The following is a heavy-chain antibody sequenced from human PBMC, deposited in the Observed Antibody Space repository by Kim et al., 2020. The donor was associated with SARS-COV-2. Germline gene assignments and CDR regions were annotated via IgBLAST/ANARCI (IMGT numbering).Heavy chain of an antibody. J-gene: IGHJ4*02. V-gene: IGHV3-49*03. CDR3: SRGPRSGSFAY. CDR1: GFTFGDYA. D-gene: IGHD1-26*01. CDR2: IRSKGYGGTI. Sequence: GGSLRLSCTTSGFTFGDYAVSWFRQAPGKGLEWVGSIRSKGYGGTIDSAASVKGRFAISRDDSKSIAYLTMNSLRIEDTALYYCSRGPRSGSFAYWGQGT.